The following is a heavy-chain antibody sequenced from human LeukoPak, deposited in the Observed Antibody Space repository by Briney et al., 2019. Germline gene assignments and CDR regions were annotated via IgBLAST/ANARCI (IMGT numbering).Heavy chain of an antibody. Sequence: GGSLRHSCAASGFTFSSYAMSWVRQAPGKGLEWVSAISGSGGSTYYADSVKGRFTISRDNSKNTLYLQMNSLRAEDTAVYYCAKYPLYSGSYYFDYWGQGTLVTVSS. CDR2: ISGSGGST. CDR1: GFTFSSYA. J-gene: IGHJ4*02. D-gene: IGHD1-26*01. CDR3: AKYPLYSGSYYFDY. V-gene: IGHV3-23*01.